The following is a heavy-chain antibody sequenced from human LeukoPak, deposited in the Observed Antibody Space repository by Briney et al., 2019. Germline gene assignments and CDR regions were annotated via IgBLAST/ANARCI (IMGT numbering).Heavy chain of an antibody. J-gene: IGHJ4*02. V-gene: IGHV4-39*01. CDR1: GGSISSSSYY. CDR3: ARHAAVARPTY. D-gene: IGHD6-19*01. CDR2: IYYSGST. Sequence: SETLSLTCTVSGGSISSSSYYWGWIRRPPGKGLEWIGSIYYSGSTYYNPSLKSRVTISVDTSKNQFSLKLSSVTAADTAVYYCARHAAVARPTYWGQGTLVTVSS.